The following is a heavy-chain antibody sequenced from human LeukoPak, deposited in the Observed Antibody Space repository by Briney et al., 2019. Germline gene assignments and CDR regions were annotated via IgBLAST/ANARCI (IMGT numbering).Heavy chain of an antibody. D-gene: IGHD2-2*02. Sequence: SVKVSCKTSGGTFSTAAISWVRQAPGQGLEWMARIIPMFTTPDYAYKFLDRVTITADKSTSTAYMELTTLTSDDTAVYFCAYSVSAAINNFFDPWGQGTLVTVSS. CDR1: GGTFSTAA. V-gene: IGHV1-69*06. J-gene: IGHJ5*02. CDR2: IIPMFTTP. CDR3: AYSVSAAINNFFDP.